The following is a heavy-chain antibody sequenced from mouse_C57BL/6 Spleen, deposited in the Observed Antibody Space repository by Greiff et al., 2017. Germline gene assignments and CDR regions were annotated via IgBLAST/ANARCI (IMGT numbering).Heavy chain of an antibody. CDR2: IDPETGGT. J-gene: IGHJ2*01. CDR1: GYTFTDYE. D-gene: IGHD1-1*01. V-gene: IGHV1-15*01. Sequence: PVQQSGAELVRPGASVTLSCKASGYTFTDYEMHWVKQTPVHGLEWIGAIDPETGGTAYNQKFKGKAILTADKSSSTAYMELRSLTSEDSAVYYCTRGDYYGSSVDYWGQGTTLTVSS. CDR3: TRGDYYGSSVDY.